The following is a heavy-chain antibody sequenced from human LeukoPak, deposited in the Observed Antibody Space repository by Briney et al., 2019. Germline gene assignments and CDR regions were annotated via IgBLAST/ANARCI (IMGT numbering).Heavy chain of an antibody. D-gene: IGHD3-22*01. V-gene: IGHV3-21*01. J-gene: IGHJ3*02. CDR3: ARAGNYYDTVDAFDI. CDR1: GFTFSSYS. CDR2: ISSSSSYI. Sequence: AGGSLRLXCAASGFTFSSYSMNWVRQAPGKGLEWVSSISSSSSYIYYADSVKGRFTISRDNAKNSLYLQMNSLRAEDTAVYYCARAGNYYDTVDAFDIWGQGTMVTVSS.